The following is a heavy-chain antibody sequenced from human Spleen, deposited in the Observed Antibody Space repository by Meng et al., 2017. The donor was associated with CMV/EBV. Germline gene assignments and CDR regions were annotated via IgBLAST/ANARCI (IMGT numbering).Heavy chain of an antibody. V-gene: IGHV1-69*10. D-gene: IGHD2-15*01. CDR1: GYTFTSYP. CDR3: ARLPTWYGFDI. J-gene: IGHJ3*02. CDR2: IIPVIGVA. Sequence: SVKVSCKASGYTFTSYPMHWVRQAPGQGLEWMGQIIPVIGVANYAQKFQGRVTIIADKSTGTGYMELSSLRSDDTAIYYCARLPTWYGFDIWGQGTLVTVSS.